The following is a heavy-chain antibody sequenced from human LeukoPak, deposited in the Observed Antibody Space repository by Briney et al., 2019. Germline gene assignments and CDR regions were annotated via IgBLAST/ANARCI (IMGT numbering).Heavy chain of an antibody. CDR3: XXXXXHXVGDYCPALDS. CDR1: RFTFSNYW. Sequence: GGSLRLSCVASRFTFSNYWMSWVRQAPGKGLEWVANINQDGSKKPYADSMKGRFTISRDNAKESLYLQLNSLRADDTAVYYCXXXXXHXVGDYCPALDSWGQGTLVTVSS. V-gene: IGHV3-7*01. D-gene: IGHD4-17*01. CDR2: INQDGSKK. J-gene: IGHJ4*02.